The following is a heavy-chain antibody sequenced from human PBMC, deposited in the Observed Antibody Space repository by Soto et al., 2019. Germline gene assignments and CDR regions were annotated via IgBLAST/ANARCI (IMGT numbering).Heavy chain of an antibody. CDR2: IYYTGST. J-gene: IGHJ6*04. Sequence: SETLSLTCTVSGDSITSYYWSWIRQPPGKGLEWLGYIYYTGSTTYNPSLKSRVTISLDTSKNQFSLKLNSVTAADTAVYYCARHALVSGFYYGRGVWGKGTRVTVSS. D-gene: IGHD3-10*01. V-gene: IGHV4-59*08. CDR1: GDSITSYY. CDR3: ARHALVSGFYYGRGV.